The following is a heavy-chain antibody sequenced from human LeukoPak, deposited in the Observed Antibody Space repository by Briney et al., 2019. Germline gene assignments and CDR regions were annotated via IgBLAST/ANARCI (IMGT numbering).Heavy chain of an antibody. Sequence: GGSLRPSWAAAGFTFRSYDMHWVRQAPGKGLEGVAVISYDGSNKYYADSVKGRFTISRDNSKNTLYMQMNSLRDEDTAMYYCAKNQNLPSSRYCSGGGCYTLGYFGYWG. CDR3: AKNQNLPSSRYCSGGGCYTLGYFGY. D-gene: IGHD2-15*01. CDR1: GFTFRSYD. J-gene: IGHJ4*03. CDR2: ISYDGSNK. V-gene: IGHV3-30*18.